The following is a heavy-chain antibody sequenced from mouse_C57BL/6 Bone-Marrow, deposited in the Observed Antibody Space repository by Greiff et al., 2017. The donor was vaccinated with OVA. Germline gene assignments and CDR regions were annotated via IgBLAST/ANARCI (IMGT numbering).Heavy chain of an antibody. D-gene: IGHD1-1*01. J-gene: IGHJ3*01. CDR1: GFTFSSYG. CDR2: ISSGGSYT. V-gene: IGHV5-6*01. Sequence: EVQLVESGGDLVKPGGSLKLSCAASGFTFSSYGMSWVRQTPDKRLEWVATISSGGSYTYYPDSVKGRFTISRDNAKNTLYLQMSSLKSEDTAMYDCARHDHPCSSSTWFAYWGQGTLVTVSA. CDR3: ARHDHPCSSSTWFAY.